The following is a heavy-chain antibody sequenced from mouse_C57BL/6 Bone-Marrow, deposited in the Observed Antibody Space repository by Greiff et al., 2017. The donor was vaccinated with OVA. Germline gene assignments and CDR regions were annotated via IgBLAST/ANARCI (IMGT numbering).Heavy chain of an antibody. D-gene: IGHD1-1*01. Sequence: QVHVKQPGAELVRPGTSVKLSCKASGYTFTSYWMHWVKQRPGQGLEWIGVIDPSDSYTNYNQKFKGKATLTVDTSSSTAYMQLSSLTSEDSAVYYCARSLLLGAMDYWGQGTSVTVSS. CDR1: GYTFTSYW. V-gene: IGHV1-59*01. J-gene: IGHJ4*01. CDR3: ARSLLLGAMDY. CDR2: IDPSDSYT.